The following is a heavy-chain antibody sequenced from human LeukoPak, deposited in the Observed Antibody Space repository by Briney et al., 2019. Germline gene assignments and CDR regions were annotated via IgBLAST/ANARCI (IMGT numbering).Heavy chain of an antibody. D-gene: IGHD2-15*01. CDR1: GFTFSSYS. CDR2: ISSSSSYI. Sequence: GGSLRLSCAASGFTFSSYSMNWVRQAPGKGLEWVSSISSSSSYIYYADSVKGRFTISRDNAKNSLYLQMNSLRAEDTAVYYCASDSYSPEYFQHWGQGTLVTVSS. J-gene: IGHJ1*01. V-gene: IGHV3-21*01. CDR3: ASDSYSPEYFQH.